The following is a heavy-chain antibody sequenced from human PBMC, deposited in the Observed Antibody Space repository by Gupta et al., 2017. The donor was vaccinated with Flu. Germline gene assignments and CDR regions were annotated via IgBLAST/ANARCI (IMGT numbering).Heavy chain of an antibody. J-gene: IGHJ4*02. Sequence: EVQLVESGGGLVQPGGSLRLSCAASGFPLSDHYMDWVRQAAGKGLEWVARIRNKANSYTTEYAASVKGRFTISRDDSKNSLYLQMNSLKTEDTAVYYCATALPDSSGYYYFDYWGQGTLVTVSS. CDR2: IRNKANSYTT. V-gene: IGHV3-72*01. CDR1: GFPLSDHY. CDR3: ATALPDSSGYYYFDY. D-gene: IGHD3-22*01.